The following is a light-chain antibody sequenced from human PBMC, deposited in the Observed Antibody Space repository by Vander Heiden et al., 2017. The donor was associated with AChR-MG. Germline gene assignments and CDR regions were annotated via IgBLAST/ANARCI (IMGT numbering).Light chain of an antibody. V-gene: IGKV3-15*01. Sequence: EIVMTQSPATLSVFPGERTTRSCSASKNINSNLAWYQQKPGQAPRLLIYGASTRATGIPARFSGSGSGTEFTLTISSLQSEDFAVYSCQHDNYWPRSFGQGTRLEIK. CDR3: QHDNYWPRS. CDR1: KNINSN. J-gene: IGKJ5*01. CDR2: GAS.